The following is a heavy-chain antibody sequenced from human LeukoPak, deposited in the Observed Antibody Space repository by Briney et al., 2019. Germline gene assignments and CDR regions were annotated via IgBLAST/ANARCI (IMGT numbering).Heavy chain of an antibody. CDR1: GYTFTSYG. CDR2: ISGYNGNT. CDR3: AREITYYDILTGYYRVYYFDY. V-gene: IGHV1-18*01. J-gene: IGHJ4*02. D-gene: IGHD3-9*01. Sequence: ASGKVSCKASGYTFTSYGISWVRQAPGQGLDWMGWISGYNGNTNYAQKLQGRVTMTTDTSTSTAYMELRSLRSDDTAVYYCAREITYYDILTGYYRVYYFDYWGQGTLVTVSS.